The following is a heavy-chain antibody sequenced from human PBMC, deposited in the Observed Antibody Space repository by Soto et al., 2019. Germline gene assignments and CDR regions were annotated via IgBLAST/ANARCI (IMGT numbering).Heavy chain of an antibody. CDR3: ARRVNWGSASFDS. D-gene: IGHD7-27*01. V-gene: IGHV4-31*03. CDR1: GASISSNAYY. J-gene: IGHJ4*02. Sequence: QVQLQESGPGLVKPSQTLSLTCTVSGASISSNAYYWSWIRQLPGKGLEWIGYIYYSGNTYYNPSLKSRITISIDTSKSQFSRKLSSVTAADTAVYYCARRVNWGSASFDSWGQGTLVTVSS. CDR2: IYYSGNT.